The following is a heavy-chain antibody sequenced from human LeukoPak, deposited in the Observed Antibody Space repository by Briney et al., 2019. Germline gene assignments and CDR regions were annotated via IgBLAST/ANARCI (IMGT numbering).Heavy chain of an antibody. CDR2: ISAYNGDT. CDR1: GYIFTSYG. J-gene: IGHJ4*02. CDR3: ARRSGYDRRMGTLDF. D-gene: IGHD5-12*01. V-gene: IGHV1-18*01. Sequence: ASVKVSCKASGYIFTSYGISWVRQAPRQGLEWMGWISAYNGDTNYAQKFQGRVTVTTDTSTTTAYMELRSLRSDDSAVYYCARRSGYDRRMGTLDFWGQGTLVTVSS.